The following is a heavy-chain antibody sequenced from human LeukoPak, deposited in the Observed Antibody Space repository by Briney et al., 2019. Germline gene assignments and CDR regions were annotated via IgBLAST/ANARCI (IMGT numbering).Heavy chain of an antibody. J-gene: IGHJ6*03. CDR2: ITPNSGGT. V-gene: IGHV1-2*02. D-gene: IGHD3-10*01. CDR1: GYTFTGYY. Sequence: ASVKVSCKASGYTFTGYYLHWVRQAPGQGLEWMGWITPNSGGTNYAQRFQGRVTMTRDTSISTAYMELSRLRSDDTAVYYCAREAYDSGSFRTDYYYMDVWGKGTTVTISS. CDR3: AREAYDSGSFRTDYYYMDV.